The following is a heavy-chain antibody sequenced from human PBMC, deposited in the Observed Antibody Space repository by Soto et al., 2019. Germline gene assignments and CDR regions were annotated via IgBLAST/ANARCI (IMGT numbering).Heavy chain of an antibody. CDR1: GYSLTRDW. V-gene: IGHV5-51*01. J-gene: IGHJ6*02. CDR3: AGLKRICTNGVCYFYGMDV. D-gene: IGHD2-8*01. CDR2: IYPGDSDT. Sequence: ESLTISCTVSGYSLTRDWIGWVRQMPGKGPEWMGIIYPGDSDTRYSPSFQGQVTISADKSISTAYLQLSSLKASDTAMYYCAGLKRICTNGVCYFYGMDVWGQGTTVTVSS.